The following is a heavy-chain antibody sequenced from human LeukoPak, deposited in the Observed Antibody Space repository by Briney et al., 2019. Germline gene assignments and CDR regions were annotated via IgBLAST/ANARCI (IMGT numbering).Heavy chain of an antibody. J-gene: IGHJ6*03. CDR2: ISGSGHNT. Sequence: PGGSLRLSCAASGFTFSNYGTNWVRQAPGKGLEWVSAISGSGHNTYYADSVKGRFTISRDNSKNTLYLQMNRLRAEDTAVYYCTKGGAVSSKSITMIRGTRRYYYYMDVWGKGTTVTISS. CDR3: TKGGAVSSKSITMIRGTRRYYYYMDV. V-gene: IGHV3-23*01. CDR1: GFTFSNYG. D-gene: IGHD3-10*01.